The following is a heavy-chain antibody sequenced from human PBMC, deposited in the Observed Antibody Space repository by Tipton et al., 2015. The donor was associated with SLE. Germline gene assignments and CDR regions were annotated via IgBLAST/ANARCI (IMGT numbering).Heavy chain of an antibody. V-gene: IGHV4-34*01. CDR3: ARDFGYSASWRFPFI. Sequence: TLSLTCAVYGGSFSTYYWSWIRQPPGKGLECLGEVNHSGTTNYNPSLRSRITISVDTSKNQFSLKLNSVTAADTAVYYCARDFGYSASWRFPFIWGQGTLVTVSS. D-gene: IGHD6-13*01. J-gene: IGHJ3*02. CDR1: GGSFSTYY. CDR2: VNHSGTT.